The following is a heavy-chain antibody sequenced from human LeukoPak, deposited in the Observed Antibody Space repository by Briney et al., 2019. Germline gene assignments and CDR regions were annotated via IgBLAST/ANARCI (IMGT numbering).Heavy chain of an antibody. Sequence: ASVKVSCKASGYTFTGYYMHWVRQAPGQGLEWMGWINPNSGGTNYAQKFQGRVTMTRDTSISTAYMELSRLRSDDTAVYYCARDPYLNYYMDVWGKGTTVTISS. D-gene: IGHD2-2*01. CDR2: INPNSGGT. V-gene: IGHV1-2*02. CDR3: ARDPYLNYYMDV. CDR1: GYTFTGYY. J-gene: IGHJ6*03.